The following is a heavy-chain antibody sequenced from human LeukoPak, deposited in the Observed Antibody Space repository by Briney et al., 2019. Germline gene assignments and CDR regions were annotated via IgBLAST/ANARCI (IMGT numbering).Heavy chain of an antibody. CDR3: ARRVLLWFGDPATPPTDYGMDV. CDR1: GYSFTSYW. J-gene: IGHJ6*02. CDR2: IYPGDSDT. Sequence: GESLKISCKGSGYSFTSYWIGWVRQMPGKGLEWMGIIYPGDSDTRYSPSFQGQVTTSADKSISTAYLQWSSLKASDTAMYYCARRVLLWFGDPATPPTDYGMDVWGQGTTVTVSS. D-gene: IGHD3-10*01. V-gene: IGHV5-51*01.